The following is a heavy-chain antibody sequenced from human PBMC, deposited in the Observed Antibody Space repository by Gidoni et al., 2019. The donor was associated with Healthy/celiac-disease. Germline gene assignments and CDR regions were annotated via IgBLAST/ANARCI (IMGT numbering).Heavy chain of an antibody. CDR1: GFTVSSNY. CDR2: IYSGGST. Sequence: EVQLVESGGGLIQPGGSLRLSCAASGFTVSSNYMSWVRQAPGQGLEWVSVIYSGGSTYYADSVKGRFTISRDNSKNTLYLQRNSLRAEDTAVYYCARDSRYYDSSGYYYGPYYYYGMDVWGQGTTVTVSS. D-gene: IGHD3-22*01. CDR3: ARDSRYYDSSGYYYGPYYYYGMDV. V-gene: IGHV3-53*01. J-gene: IGHJ6*02.